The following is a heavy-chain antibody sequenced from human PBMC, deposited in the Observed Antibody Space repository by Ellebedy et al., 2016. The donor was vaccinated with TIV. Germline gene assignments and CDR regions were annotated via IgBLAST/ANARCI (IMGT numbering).Heavy chain of an antibody. CDR2: MYHSANS. V-gene: IGHV4-59*01. Sequence: MPGGSLRLSCTVSGGSITSNYWSWIRQPPGKGLEWIGYMYHSANSNYNPPLKSRVSISVDTSNNQFSLRLTSVAAADTAVYYCARVAYVAAFDIWGQGAMVTVSS. CDR1: GGSITSNY. D-gene: IGHD3-16*01. J-gene: IGHJ3*02. CDR3: ARVAYVAAFDI.